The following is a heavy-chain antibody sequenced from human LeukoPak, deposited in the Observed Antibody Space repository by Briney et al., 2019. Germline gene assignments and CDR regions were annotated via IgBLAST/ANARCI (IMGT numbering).Heavy chain of an antibody. Sequence: PGGSLRLSCAASGFTFDDYAMHWVRQAPGKGLEWVSGISWNSGSIGYADSVKGRFTISRDNAKNSLYLQMNSLRAEDTALYYCAKDKEDWKGGEYPFYYFDYWGQGTLVTVSS. CDR1: GFTFDDYA. CDR2: ISWNSGSI. CDR3: AKDKEDWKGGEYPFYYFDY. J-gene: IGHJ4*02. V-gene: IGHV3-9*01. D-gene: IGHD1-1*01.